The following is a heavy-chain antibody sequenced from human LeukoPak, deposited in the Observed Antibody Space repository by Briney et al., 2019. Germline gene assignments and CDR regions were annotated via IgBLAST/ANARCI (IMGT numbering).Heavy chain of an antibody. D-gene: IGHD2-2*01. Sequence: PGGSLRLSCAASGFTFSNYGMQWVRQAPGKGLEWVSRINTDGSRITYADSVKGRFTISRDNSKNTLYLQMNSLRAEDTAVYYCARAGIVVVPAAHQYYFDYWGQGTLVTVSS. J-gene: IGHJ4*02. CDR1: GFTFSNYG. CDR3: ARAGIVVVPAAHQYYFDY. V-gene: IGHV3-NL1*01. CDR2: INTDGSRI.